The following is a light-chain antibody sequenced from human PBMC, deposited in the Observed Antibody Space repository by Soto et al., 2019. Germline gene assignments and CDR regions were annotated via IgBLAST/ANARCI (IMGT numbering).Light chain of an antibody. CDR2: DVS. V-gene: IGLV2-14*01. CDR1: SSDVGGYNY. CDR3: SSYTSSSTHL. Sequence: QSALTQPASVSGSPGQSITISCTGTSSDVGGYNYVSWYQQHPGKAPKLMIYDVSNRPSGVSNRFSGSKSGNTASLTISGLQAEDEAAYYCSSYTSSSTHLFGGGTKLTVL. J-gene: IGLJ2*01.